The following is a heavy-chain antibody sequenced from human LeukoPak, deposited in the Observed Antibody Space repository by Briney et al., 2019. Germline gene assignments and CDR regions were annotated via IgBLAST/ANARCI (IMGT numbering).Heavy chain of an antibody. Sequence: ASVKVSCTVSGYTLTELSMHWVRQAPGKGLEWMGGFDPEDGETIYAQKFQGRVTMTEDTSTDTAYMELSSLRSEDTAVYYCATSVGVVIIVDAFDIWGQGTMVTVSS. CDR2: FDPEDGET. CDR3: ATSVGVVIIVDAFDI. J-gene: IGHJ3*02. V-gene: IGHV1-24*01. CDR1: GYTLTELS. D-gene: IGHD3-3*01.